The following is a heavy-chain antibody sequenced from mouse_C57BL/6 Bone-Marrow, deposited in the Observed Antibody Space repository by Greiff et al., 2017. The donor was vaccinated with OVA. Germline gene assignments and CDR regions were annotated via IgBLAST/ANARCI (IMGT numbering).Heavy chain of an antibody. Sequence: QVQLQQPGAELVRPGTSVKLSCKASGYTFTSYWMHWVKQRPGQGLEWIGVIDPSDSYTNYNQKFKGKATLTVDKSSSTAYMQLKSLTSEDSAVYYCARYDYGSPWFAYWGQGTLVTVSA. CDR2: IDPSDSYT. CDR3: ARYDYGSPWFAY. CDR1: GYTFTSYW. D-gene: IGHD1-1*01. J-gene: IGHJ3*01. V-gene: IGHV1-59*01.